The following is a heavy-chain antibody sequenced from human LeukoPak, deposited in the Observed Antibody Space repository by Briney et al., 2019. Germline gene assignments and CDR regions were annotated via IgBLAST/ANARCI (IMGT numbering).Heavy chain of an antibody. D-gene: IGHD3-9*01. J-gene: IGHJ4*02. CDR3: ARGLLHYNILTGYYNKYFDY. Sequence: SETLSLTCTVSGGSISSYYWSWIRQPAGKGLEWIGRIYTSGSTNYNPSLKSRVTISVDTSKNQFSLKLSSVTAADTAVYYCARGLLHYNILTGYYNKYFDYWGQGALVTVSS. V-gene: IGHV4-4*07. CDR1: GGSISSYY. CDR2: IYTSGST.